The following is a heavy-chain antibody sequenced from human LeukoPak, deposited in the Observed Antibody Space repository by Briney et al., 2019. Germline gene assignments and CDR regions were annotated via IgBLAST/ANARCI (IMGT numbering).Heavy chain of an antibody. V-gene: IGHV3-21*01. J-gene: IGHJ3*02. CDR2: IISSSSYI. D-gene: IGHD3-22*01. CDR3: ARVRTYYYDSSGSPDAFDI. CDR1: GFTFSSYS. Sequence: GGSLRLSCAASGFTFSSYSMNWVRQAPGKGLEWVSSIISSSSYIYYADSVKGRFTISRDNAKNSLYLQMNSLRAEDTAVYYCARVRTYYYDSSGSPDAFDIWGQGTMATVSS.